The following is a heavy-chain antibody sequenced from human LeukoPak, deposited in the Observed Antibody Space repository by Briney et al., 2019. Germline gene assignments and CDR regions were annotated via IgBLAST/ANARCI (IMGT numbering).Heavy chain of an antibody. Sequence: SETLSLTCAVDGVSLRGYYWSWIRQPPGKGLEWLGEINHSGSTNYNPSLKSRVTISVDTSKNQFSLKLSSVTAAGTAVYYCARGRSEMATIAGRDYWGQGTLVTVSS. D-gene: IGHD5-24*01. CDR3: ARGRSEMATIAGRDY. V-gene: IGHV4-34*01. CDR1: GVSLRGYY. J-gene: IGHJ4*02. CDR2: INHSGST.